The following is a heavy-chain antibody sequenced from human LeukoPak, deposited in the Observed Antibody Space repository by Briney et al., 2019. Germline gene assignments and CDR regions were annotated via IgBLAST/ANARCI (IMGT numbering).Heavy chain of an antibody. V-gene: IGHV1-2*02. CDR1: GYTFTGYY. D-gene: IGHD3-10*01. CDR2: INPNSGGT. CDR3: ASQPWFGAPRSPFDY. J-gene: IGHJ4*02. Sequence: ASVKVSCKASGYTFTGYYMHWVRQAPGQGLEWVGWINPNSGGTNYAQKFQGRVTMTRDTSISTAYMELSRLRSDDTAVYYCASQPWFGAPRSPFDYWGQGTLVTVSS.